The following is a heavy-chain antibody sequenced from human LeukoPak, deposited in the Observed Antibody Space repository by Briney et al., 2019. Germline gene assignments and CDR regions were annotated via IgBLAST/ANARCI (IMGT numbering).Heavy chain of an antibody. J-gene: IGHJ5*02. D-gene: IGHD2-2*01. V-gene: IGHV1-8*01. CDR3: ARQAPYCSSTSCRRNWFDP. Sequence: ASVKVSCKASGYTFTSYDINWVRQATGQGLEWMGWMNPNSGNTGYAQKFQGRVTMTRNTSISTAYMELSSLRSEDTAVYYCARQAPYCSSTSCRRNWFDPWGQGTLVTVSS. CDR1: GYTFTSYD. CDR2: MNPNSGNT.